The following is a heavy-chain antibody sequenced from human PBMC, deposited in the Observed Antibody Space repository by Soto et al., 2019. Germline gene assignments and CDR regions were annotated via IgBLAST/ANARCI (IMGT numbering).Heavy chain of an antibody. CDR3: ARDIVSTILDS. D-gene: IGHD5-12*01. Sequence: PGGSLRLSCAASGFTFSSYGMHWVRQAPGKGQEWVAVIWYDGSNKYYADSVKGRFTISRDNSKNTLYLQMNSLRAEDTAVYYSARDIVSTILDSWGHATLVTVSS. CDR2: IWYDGSNK. V-gene: IGHV3-33*01. CDR1: GFTFSSYG. J-gene: IGHJ5*01.